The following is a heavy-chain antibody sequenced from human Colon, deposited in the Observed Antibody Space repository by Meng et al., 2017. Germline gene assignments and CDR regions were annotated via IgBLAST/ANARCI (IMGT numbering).Heavy chain of an antibody. Sequence: QLQLQESGPGLVKPSETLSLTCTVSGGSISSSSYYWGWIRQPPGKGLEWIGSIYYSGSTYYNPSLKSRVTISVDTSKNQSSLKLSSVTAADTAVYYCVPAATRGWFDPWGQGTLVTVSS. CDR3: VPAATRGWFDP. J-gene: IGHJ5*02. CDR1: GGSISSSSYY. CDR2: IYYSGST. V-gene: IGHV4-39*01. D-gene: IGHD2-2*01.